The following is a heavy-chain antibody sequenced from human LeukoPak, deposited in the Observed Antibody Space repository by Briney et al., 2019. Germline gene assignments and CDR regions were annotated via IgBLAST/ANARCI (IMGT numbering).Heavy chain of an antibody. CDR1: GFTFSSYS. CDR3: ARGVTSYYKDPFGD. CDR2: LYSGGGT. D-gene: IGHD1-26*01. V-gene: IGHV3-66*01. Sequence: GGSLRLSCAASGFTFSSYSMNWVRQAPGKGLEWVSVLYSGGGTFYTDSVKDRFTISRDNFKNTLYLQMNSLRAEDTAVYYCARGVTSYYKDPFGDWGQGTLVIVSS. J-gene: IGHJ4*02.